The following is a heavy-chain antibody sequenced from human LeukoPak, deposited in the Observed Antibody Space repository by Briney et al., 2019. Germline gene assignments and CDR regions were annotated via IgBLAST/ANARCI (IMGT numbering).Heavy chain of an antibody. Sequence: GGSLRLSCAASGLTFSSYAMSWVRQAPGKGLEWVSAISGSGGSTYYADSVKGRFTISRDNSKNTLYLQMNGLRAEDTAVYYCAKDSRQKYYDFWSGRDYWGQGTLVTVSS. CDR2: ISGSGGST. V-gene: IGHV3-23*01. CDR3: AKDSRQKYYDFWSGRDY. CDR1: GLTFSSYA. D-gene: IGHD3-3*01. J-gene: IGHJ4*02.